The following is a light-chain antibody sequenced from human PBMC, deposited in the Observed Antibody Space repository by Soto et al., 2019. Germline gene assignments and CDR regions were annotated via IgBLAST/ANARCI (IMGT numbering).Light chain of an antibody. CDR2: EGS. V-gene: IGLV2-23*01. CDR3: CSYAGSSTLRVV. J-gene: IGLJ2*01. CDR1: SSDVGSYNL. Sequence: QSVLTQPASVSGSPGQSITISCTGTSSDVGSYNLVSWYQQHPGKAPKLMIYEGSKRPSGVSNRFSGSKSGNTASLTISGLQAEDEADYYCCSYAGSSTLRVVFGGGTKVTGL.